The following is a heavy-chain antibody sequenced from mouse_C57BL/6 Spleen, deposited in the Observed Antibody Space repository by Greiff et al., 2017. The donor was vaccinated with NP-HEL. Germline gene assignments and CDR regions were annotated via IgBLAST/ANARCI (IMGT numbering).Heavy chain of an antibody. V-gene: IGHV1-55*01. D-gene: IGHD2-5*01. CDR1: GYTFTSYW. CDR3: GRVYYSNYRAMDY. Sequence: QVQLQQPGAELVKPGASVKMSCKASGYTFTSYWITWVKQRPGQGLEWIGDIYPGSGSTNYNEKFKSKATLTVDTSSSTAYMQLSSLTSEDSAVYYCGRVYYSNYRAMDYWGQGTSVTVSS. J-gene: IGHJ4*01. CDR2: IYPGSGST.